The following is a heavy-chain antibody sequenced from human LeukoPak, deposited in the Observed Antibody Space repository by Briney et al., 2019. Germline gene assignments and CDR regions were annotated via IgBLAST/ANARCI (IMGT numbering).Heavy chain of an antibody. J-gene: IGHJ3*02. CDR2: ISSSSSYI. CDR1: GFTFSSYS. D-gene: IGHD3-16*01. V-gene: IGHV3-21*01. CDR3: AREYLLGGAFDI. Sequence: PGGSLRLSCAASGFTFSSYSMNWVRQAPGKGLEWVSSISSSSSYIYYAGSVKGRFTISRDNAKNSLYLQMNSLRAEDTAVYYCAREYLLGGAFDIWGQGTMVTVSS.